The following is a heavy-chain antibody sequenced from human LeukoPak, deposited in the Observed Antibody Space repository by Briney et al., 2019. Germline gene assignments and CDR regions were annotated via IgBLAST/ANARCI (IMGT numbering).Heavy chain of an antibody. Sequence: SETLSLTCTVSGGSISSYYWNWIRQPPGRGLEWIGYIYYSGSTNYNPSLKSRVTISVDTSKNQFSLKLSSVTAADTAVYYCARGVWGTYRYEGTNFDYWGQGTLVTVSS. CDR1: GGSISSYY. CDR2: IYYSGST. CDR3: ARGVWGTYRYEGTNFDY. D-gene: IGHD3-16*02. J-gene: IGHJ4*02. V-gene: IGHV4-59*12.